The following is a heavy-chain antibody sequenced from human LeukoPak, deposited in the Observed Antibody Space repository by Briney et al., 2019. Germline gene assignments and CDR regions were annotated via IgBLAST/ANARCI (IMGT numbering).Heavy chain of an antibody. D-gene: IGHD6-19*01. CDR2: ISGSGGDT. CDR3: AKGIYSGGWSYFDY. J-gene: IGHJ4*01. V-gene: IGHV3-23*01. Sequence: GGSLRLSCAASGFTFRSYAIYWVRQAPGKGLEWVSGISGSGGDTYFADSVKGRFTISRDNSKNTVFLQMDSLRAEDTAVYYCAKGIYSGGWSYFDYWGHGTLVTVSS. CDR1: GFTFRSYA.